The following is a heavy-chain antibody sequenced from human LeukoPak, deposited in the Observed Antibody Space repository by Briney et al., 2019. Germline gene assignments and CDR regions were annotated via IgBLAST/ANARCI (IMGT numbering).Heavy chain of an antibody. CDR3: AGSSWFAATIDY. J-gene: IGHJ4*02. CDR1: GFTFSSYA. D-gene: IGHD6-13*01. Sequence: PGGSLRLSCAASGFTFSSYAMHWVRQAPGKGLEWVAFIRYDGSNKYYADSVKGRFTISRDNSKNTLYLQMNSLRAEDTAVYYCAGSSWFAATIDYWGQGTLVTVSS. V-gene: IGHV3-30*02. CDR2: IRYDGSNK.